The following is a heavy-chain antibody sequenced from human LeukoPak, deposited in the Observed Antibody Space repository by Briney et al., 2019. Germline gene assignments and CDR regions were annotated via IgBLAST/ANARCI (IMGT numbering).Heavy chain of an antibody. CDR1: GFTFSSYA. V-gene: IGHV3-30*04. CDR3: ARDVFGESPPWDY. J-gene: IGHJ4*02. D-gene: IGHD3-10*02. CDR2: ISYDGSNK. Sequence: PGGSLRLSCAASGFTFSSYAMHWVRQAPGKGLEWVAVISYDGSNKYYADSVKGRFTISRDNSKNTLYLQMNSLRAEDTAVYYCARDVFGESPPWDYWGQGTLVTVSS.